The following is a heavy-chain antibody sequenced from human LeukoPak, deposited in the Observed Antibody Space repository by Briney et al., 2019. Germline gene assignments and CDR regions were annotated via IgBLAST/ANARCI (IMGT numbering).Heavy chain of an antibody. D-gene: IGHD3-3*01. CDR1: GFTFSSYS. J-gene: IGHJ4*02. CDR3: ARDPGEFGVVRYFDY. Sequence: GGSLRLSCAASGFTFSSYSMNWVRQAPGKGLEWVSSISSSSSYIYYADSVKGRFTISRDNAKNSLYLQMNSLRAEDTAVYYCARDPGEFGVVRYFDYWGQGTLVTASS. V-gene: IGHV3-21*01. CDR2: ISSSSSYI.